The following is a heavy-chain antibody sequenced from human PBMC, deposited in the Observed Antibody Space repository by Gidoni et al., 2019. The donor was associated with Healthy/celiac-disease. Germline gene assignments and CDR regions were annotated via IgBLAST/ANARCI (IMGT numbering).Heavy chain of an antibody. Sequence: QVQLVAAGGGLVKHGGSLSLPCEASGFTRSDDYMRWIRQAPGKGLEWVSYIRSCSSYTNYAASVKGRFTISRDNAKNSLYLQMNSLRAGDTAVYYCAIGDSGGYEDSRDAFDIWGQGTMVTVSS. D-gene: IGHD3-22*01. V-gene: IGHV3-11*05. CDR2: IRSCSSYT. CDR1: GFTRSDDY. CDR3: AIGDSGGYEDSRDAFDI. J-gene: IGHJ3*02.